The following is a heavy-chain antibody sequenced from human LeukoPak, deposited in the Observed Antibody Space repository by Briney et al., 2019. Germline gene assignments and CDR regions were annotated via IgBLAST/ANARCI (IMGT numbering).Heavy chain of an antibody. CDR3: ARWGRNFDDWFDH. J-gene: IGHJ5*02. Sequence: ASVKVSCKASGYTFTNYGVIWVRQAPGQGLEWMGWISAYNGNTNYAQNLQGRVTMTTDTSTTTAYMELRSLDSDDTAVYYCARWGRNFDDWFDHWGQGTLVTVSS. D-gene: IGHD3-9*01. V-gene: IGHV1-18*01. CDR1: GYTFTNYG. CDR2: ISAYNGNT.